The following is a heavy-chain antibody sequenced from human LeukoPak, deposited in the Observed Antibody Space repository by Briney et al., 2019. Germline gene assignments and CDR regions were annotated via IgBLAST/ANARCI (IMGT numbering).Heavy chain of an antibody. Sequence: GASVKVSCKASGGTFSSYAISWVRQAPGQGLEWMGGIIPIFGTANNAQKFQGRVTITTDESTSTAYMELSSLRSEDTAVYYCARALGYCSSTSCLIGAFDIWGQGTMVTVSS. D-gene: IGHD2-2*01. CDR1: GGTFSSYA. CDR3: ARALGYCSSTSCLIGAFDI. V-gene: IGHV1-69*05. CDR2: IIPIFGTA. J-gene: IGHJ3*02.